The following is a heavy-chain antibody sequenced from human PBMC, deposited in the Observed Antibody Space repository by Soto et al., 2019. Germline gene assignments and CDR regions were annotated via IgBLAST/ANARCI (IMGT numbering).Heavy chain of an antibody. Sequence: PSGSLSLTCAASGYSISSGYNWGWIRQPPGKGLEWIGSIYHSGSTYYNPSLKSRVTISVDTSKNQFSLKLSSVTAADTAVYYCARDVGRYSSGWYYYYYGMDVWGQGTTVTVSS. CDR3: ARDVGRYSSGWYYYYYGMDV. CDR2: IYHSGST. D-gene: IGHD6-19*01. J-gene: IGHJ6*02. V-gene: IGHV4-38-2*02. CDR1: GYSISSGYN.